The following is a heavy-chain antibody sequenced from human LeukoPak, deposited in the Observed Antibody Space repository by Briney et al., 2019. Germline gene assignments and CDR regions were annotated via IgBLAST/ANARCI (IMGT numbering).Heavy chain of an antibody. CDR1: GFTFSSYA. D-gene: IGHD3-3*01. J-gene: IGHJ6*02. Sequence: GRSLRLSCAASGFTFSSYAMHWVRQAPGKGLEWVAVISYDGSNKYYADSVKGRFTISRDNSKNTLYLQMNSLRAEDTAVYYCARDPPGSYDSWSGNYYYYYYGMDVWGQGTTVTVSS. CDR3: ARDPPGSYDSWSGNYYYYYYGMDV. CDR2: ISYDGSNK. V-gene: IGHV3-30-3*01.